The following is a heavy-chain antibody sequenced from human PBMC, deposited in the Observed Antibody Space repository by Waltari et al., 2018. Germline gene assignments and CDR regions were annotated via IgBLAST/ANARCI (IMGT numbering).Heavy chain of an antibody. CDR3: ASRSFDYSSSSVGDY. CDR2: ISSSGSTI. D-gene: IGHD6-6*01. V-gene: IGHV3-48*03. Sequence: EVQMVESGGGLVQPGGSLRLACAASGLTSSSYELTGVRQGPGKGLEWVSYISSSGSTIYYADSVKCRFTISGDNAKNSLYLQMNSLRAEDTAVYYCASRSFDYSSSSVGDYWGQGTLVTVSS. J-gene: IGHJ4*02. CDR1: GLTSSSYE.